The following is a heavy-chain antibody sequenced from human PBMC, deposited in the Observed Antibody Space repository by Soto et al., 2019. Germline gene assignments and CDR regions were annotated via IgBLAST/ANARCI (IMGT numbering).Heavy chain of an antibody. J-gene: IGHJ5*02. Sequence: EQLQESGPGLVKPSETLSLICNVSGASVTTKYWNWIRQPAGKGLEWLGRIYVSGATSYNPALKSRLTMSVDPSKNQFSLRLKSVTAADTAVYYCARDGGPGGWNPNWFDPWGQGILVTVSS. CDR3: ARDGGPGGWNPNWFDP. CDR1: GASVTTKY. V-gene: IGHV4-4*07. D-gene: IGHD1-1*01. CDR2: IYVSGAT.